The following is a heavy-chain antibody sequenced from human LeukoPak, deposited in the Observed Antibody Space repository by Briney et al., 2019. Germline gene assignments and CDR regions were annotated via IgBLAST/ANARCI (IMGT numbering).Heavy chain of an antibody. Sequence: GGSLRLSCAASDFSFITYAMSLVRQAPGKGLEWVSTISGGGDATYYADSVKGRFTISRDNSKNTLYLQMNSLRVEDTAVYYCARDSSMLRGPLVIYYFDFWGQGTLVTVSS. CDR2: ISGGGDAT. J-gene: IGHJ4*02. V-gene: IGHV3-23*01. CDR1: DFSFITYA. D-gene: IGHD3-10*01. CDR3: ARDSSMLRGPLVIYYFDF.